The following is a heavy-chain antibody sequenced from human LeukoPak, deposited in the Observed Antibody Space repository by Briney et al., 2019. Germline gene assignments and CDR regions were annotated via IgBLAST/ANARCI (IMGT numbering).Heavy chain of an antibody. V-gene: IGHV4-59*01. Sequence: SETLSLTCTVSGGSISTYYWSWIRQPPGRGLEWIGYIYYSGSTNYNPSLQSRVTISIDTSKNQFSLKLSSVTAADTAVYYCARVNYGSATKEDYWGQGTLVTVSS. CDR1: GGSISTYY. CDR2: IYYSGST. J-gene: IGHJ4*02. D-gene: IGHD3-10*01. CDR3: ARVNYGSATKEDY.